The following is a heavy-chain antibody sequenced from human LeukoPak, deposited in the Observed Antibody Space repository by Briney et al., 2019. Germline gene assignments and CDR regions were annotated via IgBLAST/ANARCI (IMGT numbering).Heavy chain of an antibody. CDR2: IYHSGST. Sequence: PSETLSLTCTVSGYSISSGYYWGWIRQPPGKGLEWIGSIYHSGSTYYNPSLKRRVTISVDTSKNQFSLKLSSVTAADTAVYYCARVGWLLPLYYFDYWGQGTLVTVSS. CDR3: ARVGWLLPLYYFDY. J-gene: IGHJ4*02. D-gene: IGHD3-22*01. V-gene: IGHV4-38-2*02. CDR1: GYSISSGYY.